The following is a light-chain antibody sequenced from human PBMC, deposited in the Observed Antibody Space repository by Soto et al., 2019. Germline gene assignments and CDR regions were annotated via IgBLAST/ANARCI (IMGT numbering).Light chain of an antibody. CDR2: WAS. V-gene: IGKV4-1*01. CDR1: QSLYNSNNLNY. CDR3: QQYHSNPST. J-gene: IGKJ2*01. Sequence: DIVMTQSPDSLAVSLGERATINCKSSQSLYNSNNLNYLAWYQQKPGQPPKLLLYWASTRESGVPDRFSGSESGTDFTLTISSLQAADVAVYYCQQYHSNPSTFGQGTKLEIK.